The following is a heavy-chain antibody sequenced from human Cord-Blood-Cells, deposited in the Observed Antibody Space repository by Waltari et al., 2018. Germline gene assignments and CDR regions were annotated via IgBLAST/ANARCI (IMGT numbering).Heavy chain of an antibody. J-gene: IGHJ4*02. D-gene: IGHD2-2*01. CDR1: GGSIRSRSYS. V-gene: IGHV4-39*01. Sequence: LQLQESGPGLVKPSETLSLTCTVPGGSIRSRSYSWGWIRQPPGKGLEGFGIIYYSWSTYYNPSLKSRVTISVDTSKNQFSLKLSSVTAADTAVYYCARHVRYCSSTSCPGYFDYWGQGTLVTVSS. CDR3: ARHVRYCSSTSCPGYFDY. CDR2: IYYSWST.